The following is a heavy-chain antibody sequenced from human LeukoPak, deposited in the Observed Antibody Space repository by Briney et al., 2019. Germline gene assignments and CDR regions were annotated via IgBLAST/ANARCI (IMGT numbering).Heavy chain of an antibody. D-gene: IGHD1-26*01. V-gene: IGHV1-18*01. CDR2: ISAYNGNT. CDR1: GYTFTSYG. CDR3: ARDVYGSYYTTKIHFDY. Sequence: ASVKVSCKASGYTFTSYGISWVRQAPGQGLEWMGWISAYNGNTNYAQKLQGRVTMTTDTSTSTAYMELRSLRSDDTAVYYCARDVYGSYYTTKIHFDYWGQGTLVTVSS. J-gene: IGHJ4*02.